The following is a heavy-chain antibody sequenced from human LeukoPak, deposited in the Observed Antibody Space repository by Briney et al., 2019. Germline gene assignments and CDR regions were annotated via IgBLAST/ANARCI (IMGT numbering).Heavy chain of an antibody. CDR2: ISWNSGSI. CDR3: AKAPYGDYVAQFDY. Sequence: GGSLRLSCAASGFTFDDYAMHWVRQAPGKGLEWVSGISWNSGSIGYADSVKGRFTTSRDNAKNSLYLQMNSLRAEDTALYYCAKAPYGDYVAQFDYWGQGTLVTVSS. D-gene: IGHD4-17*01. CDR1: GFTFDDYA. V-gene: IGHV3-9*01. J-gene: IGHJ4*02.